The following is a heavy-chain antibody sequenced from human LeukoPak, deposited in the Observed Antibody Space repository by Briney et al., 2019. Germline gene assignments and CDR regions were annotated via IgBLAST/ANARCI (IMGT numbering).Heavy chain of an antibody. CDR2: IYYSGST. Sequence: SETLSLTCTVSGGSISSYYWSWIRQPPGKGLEWIGYIYYSGSTNYNPSLKSRVTISVDTSKNQFSLKLSSATAADTAVYYCARGNYDILTGYHYYFDYWGQGTLVTVSS. CDR3: ARGNYDILTGYHYYFDY. D-gene: IGHD3-9*01. V-gene: IGHV4-59*01. CDR1: GGSISSYY. J-gene: IGHJ4*02.